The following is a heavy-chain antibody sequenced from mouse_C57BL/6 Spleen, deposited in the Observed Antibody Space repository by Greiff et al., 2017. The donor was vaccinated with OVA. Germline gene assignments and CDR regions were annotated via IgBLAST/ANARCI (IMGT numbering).Heavy chain of an antibody. Sequence: VHVKQSGAELVRPGALVKLSCTASGFTIKDYYMHWVKQRPEQGLEWIGWIDPENGDTAYASKFQGKATITADTSSNTAYLQLSSRTSEDTAVYYWTDYYGRSDDYAMDYWGQGTSVTVS. CDR2: IDPENGDT. V-gene: IGHV14-4*01. D-gene: IGHD1-1*01. CDR1: GFTIKDYY. CDR3: TDYYGRSDDYAMDY. J-gene: IGHJ4*01.